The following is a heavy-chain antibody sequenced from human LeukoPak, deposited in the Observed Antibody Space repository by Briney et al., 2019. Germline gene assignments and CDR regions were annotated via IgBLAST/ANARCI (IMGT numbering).Heavy chain of an antibody. CDR3: ATYRGSE. J-gene: IGHJ4*02. CDR2: IKEDGSET. Sequence: GGSLRLSCVVSGFTFSRNWMSWVRQAPGKGLEWVANIKEDGSETYYVGPVKGRFTISRDNGKNSLFLQMNSLRAEDTVVYYCATYRGSEWGQGTLVTVSS. V-gene: IGHV3-7*01. D-gene: IGHD5-12*01. CDR1: GFTFSRNW.